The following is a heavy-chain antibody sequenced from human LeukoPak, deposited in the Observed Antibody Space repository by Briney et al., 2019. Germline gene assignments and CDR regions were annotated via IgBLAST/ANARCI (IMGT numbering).Heavy chain of an antibody. CDR2: VDHTGST. V-gene: IGHV4-59*12. D-gene: IGHD3-10*01. CDR1: DDSITMYY. J-gene: IGHJ4*02. Sequence: KPSETLSLTCSVSDDSITMYYWTWIRQPPGKGLEWIGYVDHTGSTNFNPSLNGRVSISRDTSKNQFSLNLFSVTAADTAMYYCTRANGYGLIDYWGQGTLVTVSS. CDR3: TRANGYGLIDY.